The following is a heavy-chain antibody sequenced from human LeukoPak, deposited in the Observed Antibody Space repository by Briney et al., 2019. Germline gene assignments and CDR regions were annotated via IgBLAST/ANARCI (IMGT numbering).Heavy chain of an antibody. J-gene: IGHJ6*02. Sequence: GGSLRLSCAASGFTFSSYGMHWVRQAPGKGLEWVAVIWYDGSNKYYADSVKGRFTISRDNSKNTLYLQMNSLRAEDTAVYYCAREGYCSSTSCLPYYYYGMDVWGQGTTVTVSS. V-gene: IGHV3-33*01. D-gene: IGHD2-2*01. CDR1: GFTFSSYG. CDR3: AREGYCSSTSCLPYYYYGMDV. CDR2: IWYDGSNK.